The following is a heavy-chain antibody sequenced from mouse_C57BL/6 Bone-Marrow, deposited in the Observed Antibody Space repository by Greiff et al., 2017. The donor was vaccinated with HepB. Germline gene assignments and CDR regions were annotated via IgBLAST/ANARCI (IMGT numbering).Heavy chain of an antibody. CDR3: WYHYWYFDV. CDR2: IDPETGGT. D-gene: IGHD2-10*01. V-gene: IGHV1-15*01. J-gene: IGHJ1*03. Sequence: VQLVESGAELVRPGASVTLSCKASGYTFTDYEMHWVKQTPVHGLEWIAAIDPETGGTAYNQKFKGKAILTADKSSSTAYMELRSLTSEDSAVYLLWYHYWYFDVWGTGTTVTVSS. CDR1: GYTFTDYE.